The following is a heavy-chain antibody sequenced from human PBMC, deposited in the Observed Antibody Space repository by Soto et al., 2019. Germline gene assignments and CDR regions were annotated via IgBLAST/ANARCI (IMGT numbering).Heavy chain of an antibody. CDR1: GGSISSSSYY. J-gene: IGHJ5*02. D-gene: IGHD2-15*01. Sequence: SETLSLTCTVSGGSISSSSYYWGWIRQPPGKGLEWIGSIYYSGSTYYNPSLKSRVTISVDTSKNQFSLKLSSVTAADTAVYYCARHFCSGGSCYRLGWFDPWGQGTLVTVSS. CDR2: IYYSGST. CDR3: ARHFCSGGSCYRLGWFDP. V-gene: IGHV4-39*01.